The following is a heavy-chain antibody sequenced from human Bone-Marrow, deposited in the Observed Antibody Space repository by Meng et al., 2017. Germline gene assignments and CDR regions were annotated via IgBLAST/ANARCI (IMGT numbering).Heavy chain of an antibody. Sequence: ASVKVSCKASGYTFTSYAMHWVRQAPGQRLEWMGWINAGNGNTKYSQKFQGRVTITRDTSASTAYMELSSLRPEDTAVYYCARVGESYYGSAFDYWGQGTLVTVSS. CDR1: GYTFTSYA. V-gene: IGHV1-3*01. D-gene: IGHD1-26*01. CDR2: INAGNGNT. J-gene: IGHJ4*02. CDR3: ARVGESYYGSAFDY.